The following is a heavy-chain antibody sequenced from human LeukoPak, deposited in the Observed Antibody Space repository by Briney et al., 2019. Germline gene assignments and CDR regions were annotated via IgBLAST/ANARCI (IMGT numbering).Heavy chain of an antibody. J-gene: IGHJ3*02. Sequence: GGSLRLSCAASGFSFSSYAMNWVRQAPGNGLEWVSVIYSGGNAYYADSVKGRFTISRDNSKNTLYLQMNSLRAEDTAVYYCARVRMYYYDSSGFDAFDIWGQGTMATVSS. CDR1: GFSFSSYA. CDR2: IYSGGNA. CDR3: ARVRMYYYDSSGFDAFDI. D-gene: IGHD3-22*01. V-gene: IGHV3-53*01.